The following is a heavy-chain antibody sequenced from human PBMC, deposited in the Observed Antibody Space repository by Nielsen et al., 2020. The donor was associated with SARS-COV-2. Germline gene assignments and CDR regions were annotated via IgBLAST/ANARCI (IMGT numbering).Heavy chain of an antibody. CDR2: INTGNGNI. J-gene: IGHJ4*02. CDR1: GYSFSSYW. D-gene: IGHD3-22*01. CDR3: ARDSSGTYRRVDY. Sequence: GESLKISCKGSGYSFSSYWIGWVRQAPGQRLEWMGWINTGNGNIKSAWKFRGRVTITRDTSANTAYMELRSLRSDDTAVYYCARDSSGTYRRVDYWGQGTLVTVSS. V-gene: IGHV1-3*04.